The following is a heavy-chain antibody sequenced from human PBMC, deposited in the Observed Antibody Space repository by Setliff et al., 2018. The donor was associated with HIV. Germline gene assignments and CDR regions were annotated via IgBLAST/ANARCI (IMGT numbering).Heavy chain of an antibody. J-gene: IGHJ4*02. D-gene: IGHD2-2*01. CDR1: GYTFTSYG. V-gene: IGHV1-18*01. CDR3: ARGPPIVVVPAALLTCDY. Sequence: ASVKVSCKASGYTFTSYGISWVRQAPGQGLEWMGWISAYNGNTNYAQKLQGRVTMTTDTSTSTAYMELRSLRSDDTAVYYCARGPPIVVVPAALLTCDYWGQGTLVTVS. CDR2: ISAYNGNT.